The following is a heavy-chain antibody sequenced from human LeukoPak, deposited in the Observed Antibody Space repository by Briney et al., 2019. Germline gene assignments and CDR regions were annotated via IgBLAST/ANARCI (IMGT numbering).Heavy chain of an antibody. J-gene: IGHJ5*02. V-gene: IGHV3-21*01. CDR3: VREAFVTNRFDP. CDR1: GFTFSSHT. D-gene: IGHD2-21*02. CDR2: ISGSSTYI. Sequence: RSGGSLRLSCAVSGFTFSSHTMSWGRQAPGKGLEWVSSISGSSTYIYYADSVRGRFTVSRDNAKNPLSLQMHSLRAEDTAVYYCVREAFVTNRFDPWGQGTLVTVSS.